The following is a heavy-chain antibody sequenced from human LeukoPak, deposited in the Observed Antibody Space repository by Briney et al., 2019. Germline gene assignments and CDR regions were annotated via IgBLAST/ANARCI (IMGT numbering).Heavy chain of an antibody. CDR2: IYTSGST. Sequence: SETLSLTCTVSGGSISSGSYYWSWIRQPAGKGLEWIGRIYTSGSTNYNPSLKSRVTISVDTSKNQFSLKLSSVTAADTAVYYCARGVRWYSSSWYVDYFDYWGQGTLVTVSS. CDR1: GGSISSGSYY. V-gene: IGHV4-61*02. J-gene: IGHJ4*02. CDR3: ARGVRWYSSSWYVDYFDY. D-gene: IGHD6-13*01.